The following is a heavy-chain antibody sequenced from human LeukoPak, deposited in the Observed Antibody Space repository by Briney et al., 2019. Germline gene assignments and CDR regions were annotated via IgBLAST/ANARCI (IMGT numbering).Heavy chain of an antibody. J-gene: IGHJ5*02. D-gene: IGHD6-13*01. CDR1: GDSITTYY. Sequence: KTSETLSLTCTVSGDSITTYYWSWIRQPPGKGLEWIGYINYIRSTNYNPSLKNRVSISADISKTQFTLRLRSVTAADTAVYFCARGVTAAASSWGQGTLVTVSS. V-gene: IGHV4-59*01. CDR2: INYIRST. CDR3: ARGVTAAASS.